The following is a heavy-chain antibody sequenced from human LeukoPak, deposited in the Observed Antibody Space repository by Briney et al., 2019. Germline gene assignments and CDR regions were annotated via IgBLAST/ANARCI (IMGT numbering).Heavy chain of an antibody. CDR2: MNPKSGNT. V-gene: IGHV1-2*02. J-gene: IGHJ5*02. CDR1: GYTFSDSY. Sequence: GASVKVSCKASGYTFSDSYIHWVRQAPGQGLEWMGSMNPKSGNTKYAQKFQGRVSMTRDTSISTAYMELASLTSDDTAVYYCGRAGCRSWFDPWGQGTLVTVSS. CDR3: GRAGCRSWFDP. D-gene: IGHD2-15*01.